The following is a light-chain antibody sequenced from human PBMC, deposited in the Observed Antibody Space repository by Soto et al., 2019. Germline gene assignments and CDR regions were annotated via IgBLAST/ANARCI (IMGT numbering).Light chain of an antibody. J-gene: IGKJ1*01. CDR1: QGIRND. CDR3: QQYETYSQT. V-gene: IGKV1-6*01. Sequence: AIQITKSPSSLSASEGDRVTITCRASQGIRNDLGWYQQKPGKAPKLLIYAASSLQSGVPSRFSGSGSGTDFTLTISSLQPEDFATYYCQQYETYSQTFGQGTKVDIK. CDR2: AAS.